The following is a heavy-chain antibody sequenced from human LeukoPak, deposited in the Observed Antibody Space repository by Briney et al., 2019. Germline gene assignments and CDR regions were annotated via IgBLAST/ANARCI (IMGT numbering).Heavy chain of an antibody. CDR1: GGSISSYY. D-gene: IGHD3-22*01. V-gene: IGHV4-4*07. CDR3: ARDVYYYDSSGYYPDY. CDR2: IYTSGST. Sequence: KPSETLSLTCTVSGGSISSYYWSWIRQPAGKGLEWIGRIYTSGSTNYNPSLKSRVTMSVDTSKNQFSLKLSSVTAADTAVYYCARDVYYYDSSGYYPDYWGQGTLVTVPS. J-gene: IGHJ4*02.